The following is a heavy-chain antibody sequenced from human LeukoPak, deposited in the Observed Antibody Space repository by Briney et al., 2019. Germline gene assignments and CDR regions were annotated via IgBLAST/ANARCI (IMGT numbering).Heavy chain of an antibody. D-gene: IGHD6-13*01. J-gene: IGHJ4*02. CDR2: INSDGSST. Sequence: GGSLRLSCAASGFTFSSYWMHWVRQAPGKGLVWVSRINSDGSSTSYADSVKGRFTISRDNAKNTLYLQMNSLRAEDTAVYYCARGPYSSSWYIGDFDYWGQGTLVTVSS. CDR3: ARGPYSSSWYIGDFDY. CDR1: GFTFSSYW. V-gene: IGHV3-74*01.